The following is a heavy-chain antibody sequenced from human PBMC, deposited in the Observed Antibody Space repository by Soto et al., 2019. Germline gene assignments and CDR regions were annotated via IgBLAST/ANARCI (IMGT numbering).Heavy chain of an antibody. J-gene: IGHJ6*02. CDR1: GFTFSNAW. V-gene: IGHV3-15*01. CDR3: KTVLLITIFGVVHTDV. CDR2: IKSKTDGGTT. Sequence: GGSLRLSCAASGFTFSNAWMSWVRQAPGKGLEWVGRIKSKTDGGTTDYAAPVKGRFTISRDDSKNTLYLQMNSLKTEDTAVYYCKTVLLITIFGVVHTDVWGQGTTVTVSS. D-gene: IGHD3-3*01.